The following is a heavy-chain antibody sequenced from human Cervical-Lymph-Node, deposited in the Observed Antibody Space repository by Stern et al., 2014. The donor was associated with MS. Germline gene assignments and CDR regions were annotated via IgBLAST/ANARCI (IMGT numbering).Heavy chain of an antibody. Sequence: VQLVESGSELKKPGASVKVSCKASGYTFTRYAMNWVRQAPGQGLEWMGWIDTKTGNLTYAQGFTGRFVFSLDTSVSTAYLQISSLKAEDTAVYYCARTIPYYCSGGSCYIDDWGQGTLVTVSS. CDR3: ARTIPYYCSGGSCYIDD. CDR2: IDTKTGNL. V-gene: IGHV7-4-1*02. J-gene: IGHJ4*02. CDR1: GYTFTRYA. D-gene: IGHD2-15*01.